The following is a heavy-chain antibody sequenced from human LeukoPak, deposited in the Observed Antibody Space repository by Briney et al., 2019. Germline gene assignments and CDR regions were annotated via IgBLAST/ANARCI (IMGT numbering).Heavy chain of an antibody. Sequence: PGGSLRLSCAASGFTFSSYAMSWVRQAPGKGLEWVSAISGSGGSTYYADSVKGRFTISRDNSKNTLYLQMNSLRAEDTAVYYCAKSFYDILTGSDDYWGQGTLVTVSS. D-gene: IGHD3-9*01. V-gene: IGHV3-23*01. CDR2: ISGSGGST. CDR3: AKSFYDILTGSDDY. CDR1: GFTFSSYA. J-gene: IGHJ4*02.